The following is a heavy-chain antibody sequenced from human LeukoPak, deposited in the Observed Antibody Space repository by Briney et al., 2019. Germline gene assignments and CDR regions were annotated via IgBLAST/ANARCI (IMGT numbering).Heavy chain of an antibody. D-gene: IGHD2-2*01. J-gene: IGHJ5*02. CDR1: GGSISSSSYY. Sequence: SETLSLTCTVSGGSISSSSYYWGWIRQPPGKGLEWLGSIYYSGSTYYNPSLKSRVTISVDTSKNQFSLKLSSVTAADTAVYYCARAEYCSSTSCSHGELDPWGQGTLVTVSS. CDR2: IYYSGST. V-gene: IGHV4-39*01. CDR3: ARAEYCSSTSCSHGELDP.